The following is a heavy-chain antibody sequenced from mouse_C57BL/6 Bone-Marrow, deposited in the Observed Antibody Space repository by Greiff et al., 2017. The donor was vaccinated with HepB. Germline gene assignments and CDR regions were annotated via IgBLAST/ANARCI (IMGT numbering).Heavy chain of an antibody. J-gene: IGHJ4*01. Sequence: EVMLVESGEGLVKPGGSLKLSCAASGFTFSSYAMSWVRQTPEKRLEWVAYISSGGDYIYYADTVKGRFTISRDNARNTLYLQMSSLKSEDTAMYYWTRVSEGNWDEYYAMDYWGQGTSVTVSS. V-gene: IGHV5-9-1*02. D-gene: IGHD4-1*01. CDR1: GFTFSSYA. CDR3: TRVSEGNWDEYYAMDY. CDR2: ISSGGDYI.